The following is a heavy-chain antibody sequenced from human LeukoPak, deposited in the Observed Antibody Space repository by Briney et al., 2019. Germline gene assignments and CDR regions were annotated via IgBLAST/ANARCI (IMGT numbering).Heavy chain of an antibody. J-gene: IGHJ5*02. CDR2: IYSGGST. CDR3: ARPDSSSVIDWFDP. CDR1: GFTFSSYG. D-gene: IGHD6-6*01. Sequence: GGSPRLSCAASGFTFSSYGMHWVRQAPGKGLEWVSLIYSGGSTYYAASVKGRFTISRDNSKSTLYLQMNSLRAEDTAVYYCARPDSSSVIDWFDPWGQGTLVTVSS. V-gene: IGHV3-66*01.